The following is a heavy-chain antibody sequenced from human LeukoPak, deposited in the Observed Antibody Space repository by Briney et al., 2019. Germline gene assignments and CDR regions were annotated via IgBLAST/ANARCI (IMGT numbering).Heavy chain of an antibody. CDR2: IKQDGSEK. Sequence: GGSLRLSCAASGFTFSSYWMSWVRQAPGKGLEWVANIKQDGSEKYYVDSVKGRFTISRDNSKNTLYLQMNSLRAEDTAVYYCAKGPSSSWYNYYYYYMDVWGKGTTVTISS. CDR1: GFTFSSYW. J-gene: IGHJ6*03. V-gene: IGHV3-7*03. CDR3: AKGPSSSWYNYYYYYMDV. D-gene: IGHD6-13*01.